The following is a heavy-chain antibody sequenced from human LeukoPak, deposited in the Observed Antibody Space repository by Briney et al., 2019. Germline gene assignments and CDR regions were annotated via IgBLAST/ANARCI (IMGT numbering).Heavy chain of an antibody. V-gene: IGHV3-30*03. J-gene: IGHJ4*02. Sequence: GRSLRLSCAASGFTFSSYGMHWVRQAPGKGLEWVAVISYDGSNKYYADSVKGRFTISRDNSKNTLYLQMNSLRAEDTAVYYCARIGYSSSSFDYWGQGILVTVSS. CDR2: ISYDGSNK. D-gene: IGHD6-6*01. CDR1: GFTFSSYG. CDR3: ARIGYSSSSFDY.